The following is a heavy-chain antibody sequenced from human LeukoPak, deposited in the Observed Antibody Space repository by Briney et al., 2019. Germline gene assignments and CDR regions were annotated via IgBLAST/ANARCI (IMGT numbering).Heavy chain of an antibody. Sequence: PSETLSLTCTVSGGSISSGGYYWSWIRQHPGQGLEWIGYIYYSGSTYYNPSLRSRVAISVDTSKNQFSLKLSSVTAADTAVYYCARGRQLWFGELGYYFDYWGQGTLVTVSS. D-gene: IGHD3-10*01. CDR3: ARGRQLWFGELGYYFDY. CDR2: IYYSGST. V-gene: IGHV4-31*03. J-gene: IGHJ4*02. CDR1: GGSISSGGYY.